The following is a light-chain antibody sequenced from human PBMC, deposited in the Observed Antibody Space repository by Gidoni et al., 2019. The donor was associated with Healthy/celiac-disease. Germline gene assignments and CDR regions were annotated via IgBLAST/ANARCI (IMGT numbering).Light chain of an antibody. V-gene: IGKV1-39*01. Sequence: DIQMTQSPSSLSASVGDRVTITCRASHSISSFLNWYQQKPGKAPKLLIYAASSLQSGVPSRFSGSGSGTDFTLTINSLQPEDFATYYCQQSYITPWTFGQGTKVEIK. J-gene: IGKJ1*01. CDR3: QQSYITPWT. CDR2: AAS. CDR1: HSISSF.